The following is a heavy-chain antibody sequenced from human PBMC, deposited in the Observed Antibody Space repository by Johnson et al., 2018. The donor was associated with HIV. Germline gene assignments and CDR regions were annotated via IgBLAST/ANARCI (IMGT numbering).Heavy chain of an antibody. D-gene: IGHD6-13*01. CDR1: GFTFSNYW. J-gene: IGHJ3*02. Sequence: VQLVESGGGLVQPWGSLRLSCAASGFTFSNYWMHWVRQAPGKGLVWVSRMNGDGSSTTYADSVKGRFTISRDNAKNTLYLQMNSLRVEDTAVYYCAREQELIGERAFDIWGQGTMVTVSS. CDR2: MNGDGSST. CDR3: AREQELIGERAFDI. V-gene: IGHV3-74*01.